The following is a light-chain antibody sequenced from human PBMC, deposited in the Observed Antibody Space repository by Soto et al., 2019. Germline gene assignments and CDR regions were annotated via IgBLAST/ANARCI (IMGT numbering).Light chain of an antibody. CDR3: QQYGSSPLT. Sequence: EIVLTQSPGTLSLSPGERATLSCRASQSVSSSYLAWYQQKPGQAPMLLIHGASSRATGIPDMFSGSGSRTVFTLTISRLEPEDFTVYYYQQYGSSPLTFGQGTKVDIK. J-gene: IGKJ1*01. CDR2: GAS. CDR1: QSVSSSY. V-gene: IGKV3-20*01.